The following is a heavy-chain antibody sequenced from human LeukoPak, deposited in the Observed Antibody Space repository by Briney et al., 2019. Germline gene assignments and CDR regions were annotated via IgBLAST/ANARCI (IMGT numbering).Heavy chain of an antibody. D-gene: IGHD6-13*01. CDR2: ISYDGSNK. J-gene: IGHJ6*02. V-gene: IGHV3-30-3*01. Sequence: GRSLRLSCAASGFTFSSYAMHWVRQAPGKGLEWVAVISYDGSNKYYADSVKGRFTISRDNSKNTLYLQMNSLRAEDTAVYYCANIAAAGSYYYYYGMDVWGQGTTVTVSS. CDR1: GFTFSSYA. CDR3: ANIAAAGSYYYYYGMDV.